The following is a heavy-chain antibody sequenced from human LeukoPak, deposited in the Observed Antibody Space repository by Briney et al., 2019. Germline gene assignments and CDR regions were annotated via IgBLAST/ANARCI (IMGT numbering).Heavy chain of an antibody. CDR2: IYYSGST. CDR1: GGSISSYY. Sequence: PSETLSLTCTVSGGSISSYYWSWIRQPPGKGLEWIGYIYYSGSTNYNLSLKSRVTISVDTSKNQFSLKLSSVTAADTAVYYCARFRVDTAMAAFGYWGQGTLVTVSS. J-gene: IGHJ4*02. D-gene: IGHD5-18*01. CDR3: ARFRVDTAMAAFGY. V-gene: IGHV4-59*01.